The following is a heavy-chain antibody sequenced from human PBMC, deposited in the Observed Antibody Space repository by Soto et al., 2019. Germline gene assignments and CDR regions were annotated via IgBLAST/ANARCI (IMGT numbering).Heavy chain of an antibody. Sequence: EVQLVESGGGLVQPGGSLRLSCAASAFTFRAYTMNWVRQAPGKGLEWVSALDPCSTYIYYADSVKARFTLSTDNAKTSLFLRLNSLRAYDTALYYCVRGSYGDYDSWVQGTVVTVSS. CDR2: LDPCSTYI. J-gene: IGHJ5*01. D-gene: IGHD4-17*01. V-gene: IGHV3-21*02. CDR1: AFTFRAYT. CDR3: VRGSYGDYDS.